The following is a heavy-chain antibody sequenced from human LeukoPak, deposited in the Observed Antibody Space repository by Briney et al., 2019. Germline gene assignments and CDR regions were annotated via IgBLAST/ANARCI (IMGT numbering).Heavy chain of an antibody. CDR1: GFTFSSYG. D-gene: IGHD4-17*01. V-gene: IGHV3-30*18. Sequence: GGSLRLSCAASGFTFSSYGMHWVRQAPGKGLEWVAVISYDGSNKYYADSVKGRFTISRDNSKNTLYLQMNSLRAEDTAVYYCAKKRAHDYGDYAEQYAEYFQHWGQGTLVTVSS. J-gene: IGHJ1*01. CDR2: ISYDGSNK. CDR3: AKKRAHDYGDYAEQYAEYFQH.